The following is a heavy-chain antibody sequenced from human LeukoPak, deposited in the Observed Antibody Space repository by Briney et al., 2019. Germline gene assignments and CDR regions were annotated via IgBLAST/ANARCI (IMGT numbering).Heavy chain of an antibody. CDR3: ARAGYYGSGSYDY. D-gene: IGHD3-10*01. V-gene: IGHV3-48*03. J-gene: IGHJ4*02. CDR1: GFTFSSYE. CDR2: ISSSGSTI. Sequence: AGESLRLSCSASGFTFSSYEMYWVRQAPGKGLEWVSYISSSGSTIYYADSVKGRFTISRDNAKNSLYLQINSLRAEDTAVYYCARAGYYGSGSYDYWGQGTLVTVSS.